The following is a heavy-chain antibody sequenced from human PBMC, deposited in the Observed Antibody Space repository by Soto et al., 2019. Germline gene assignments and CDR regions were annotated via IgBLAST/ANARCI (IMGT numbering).Heavy chain of an antibody. D-gene: IGHD2-15*01. J-gene: IGHJ2*01. CDR3: ARCYCSVGSCFTCSHFYL. CDR1: GYSFDTFG. V-gene: IGHV1-18*01. CDR2: ISIEKGDT. Sequence: QVQVVQSGAEVKKPGASVKVACKASGYSFDTFGMSWVRQAPGQGLEWMGWISIEKGDTNSAQKFQDRVTMTTDTSTITAYVEVRRLRSDATVVYCGARCYCSVGSCFTCSHFYLWGRGTLVTVSS.